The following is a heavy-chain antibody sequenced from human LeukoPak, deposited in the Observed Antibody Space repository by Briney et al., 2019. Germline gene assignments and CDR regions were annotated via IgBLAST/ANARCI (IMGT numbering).Heavy chain of an antibody. Sequence: TGGSLRLSCAASGFTFSSYGMHWVRQAPGKGLEWVAFIRYDGSNKYYADSVKGRFTISRDNSKNTLYLQMNSLRAEDTAVYYCAKIYDSSGLDAFDIWGQGTMVTVSS. CDR2: IRYDGSNK. J-gene: IGHJ3*02. V-gene: IGHV3-30*02. CDR3: AKIYDSSGLDAFDI. D-gene: IGHD3-22*01. CDR1: GFTFSSYG.